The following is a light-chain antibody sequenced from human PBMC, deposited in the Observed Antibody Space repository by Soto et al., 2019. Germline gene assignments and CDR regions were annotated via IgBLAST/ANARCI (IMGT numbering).Light chain of an antibody. CDR3: QQYNSWLWT. CDR2: GAS. V-gene: IGKV3-15*01. CDR1: QSVSSK. Sequence: EIVMTQSPATLSVSPGEGATRSCRASQSVSSKLAWYQQKPGQAPRLLIYGASTRATGIPARFSGSGSGTEFTLIISSLQSEDSAVYYCQQYNSWLWTFGQGTKADIK. J-gene: IGKJ1*01.